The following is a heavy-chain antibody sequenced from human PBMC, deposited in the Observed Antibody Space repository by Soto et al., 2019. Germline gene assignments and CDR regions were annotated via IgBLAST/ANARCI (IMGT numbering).Heavy chain of an antibody. D-gene: IGHD5-12*01. V-gene: IGHV1-2*04. CDR1: GDTFNDYY. J-gene: IGHJ6*03. Sequence: QVQLVQSGAEVKRPGASVTVSCRSSGDTFNDYYIHWVRQAPGQGLGWMGWINPNGGVTKYAQKFQCWVSMNRDTSIRTVYMQLSRLRSDDTAVYYCARESGGATATLDYYYFYMDVWGTGTTVTVSS. CDR3: ARESGGATATLDYYYFYMDV. CDR2: INPNGGVT.